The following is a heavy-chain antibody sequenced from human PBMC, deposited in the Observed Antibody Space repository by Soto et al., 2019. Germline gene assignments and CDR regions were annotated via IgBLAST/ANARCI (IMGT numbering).Heavy chain of an antibody. Sequence: GGSLRLSCVVSGLTFSSSAMYWVRQTPGKGLEWVSTIGGSGGSTWYADSVKGRFTISRDNSKNTLYLQMNSLRAEDRAVYYCAKDKYSHWGQGTLVTVSS. CDR1: GLTFSSSA. CDR3: AKDKYSH. J-gene: IGHJ4*02. V-gene: IGHV3-23*01. D-gene: IGHD2-15*01. CDR2: IGGSGGST.